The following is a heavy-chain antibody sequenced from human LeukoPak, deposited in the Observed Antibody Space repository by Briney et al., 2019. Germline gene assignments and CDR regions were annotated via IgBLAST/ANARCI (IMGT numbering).Heavy chain of an antibody. V-gene: IGHV3-23*01. J-gene: IGHJ3*02. D-gene: IGHD3-3*01. CDR1: GFTFSSYA. CDR3: AKDYTLRFLEWLLDSLDAFDI. CDR2: ISGSGGST. Sequence: PGGSLRLSCAASGFTFSSYAMSWVRQAPGKGLEWVSAISGSGGSTYYADSVKGRFTISRDNSKDTLYLQMNSLRAEDTAVYYCAKDYTLRFLEWLLDSLDAFDIWGQGTMVTVSS.